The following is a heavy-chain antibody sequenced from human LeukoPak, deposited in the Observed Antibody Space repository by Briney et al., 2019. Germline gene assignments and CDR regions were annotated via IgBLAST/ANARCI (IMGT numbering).Heavy chain of an antibody. CDR1: AFTFSNYV. D-gene: IGHD3-22*01. V-gene: IGHV3-23*01. CDR2: ISASGERT. J-gene: IGHJ3*02. CDR3: AKAGPGTMTSDAFDT. Sequence: QAGGSLRLSCPASAFTFSNYVMSWVRQAPGKGLEWVSTISASGERTYHADSVRGRFTISRDNSKNTVHLQMNSQRADDTAVYYCAKAGPGTMTSDAFDTWGQGTVVTVSS.